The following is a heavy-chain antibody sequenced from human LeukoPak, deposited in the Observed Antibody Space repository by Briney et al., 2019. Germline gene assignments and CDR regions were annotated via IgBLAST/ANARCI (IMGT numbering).Heavy chain of an antibody. Sequence: ASVKVSCKASGYTFTSYYMHWVRQAPGQGLEWMGIINPSGGSTSYAQKFQGRVTMTRDMSTSTAYMELSSLRSEDTAVYYCARDSGYDRDHSRFDPWGQGTLVTVSS. J-gene: IGHJ5*02. CDR2: INPSGGST. CDR1: GYTFTSYY. V-gene: IGHV1-46*01. CDR3: ARDSGYDRDHSRFDP. D-gene: IGHD5-12*01.